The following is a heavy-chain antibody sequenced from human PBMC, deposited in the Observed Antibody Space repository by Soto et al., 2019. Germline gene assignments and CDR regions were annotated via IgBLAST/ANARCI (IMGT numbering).Heavy chain of an antibody. D-gene: IGHD3-3*01. J-gene: IGHJ5*02. CDR1: GGSFSGYY. CDR3: ARDAYYDFWSGYSRWFDP. Sequence: SETLSLTCAVYGGSFSGYYWSWIRQPPGKGLEWIGEINHSGSTNYNPSLKSRVTISVDTSKNRFSLKLSSVTSADTAVYYCARDAYYDFWSGYSRWFDPWGQGTLVTVSS. CDR2: INHSGST. V-gene: IGHV4-34*01.